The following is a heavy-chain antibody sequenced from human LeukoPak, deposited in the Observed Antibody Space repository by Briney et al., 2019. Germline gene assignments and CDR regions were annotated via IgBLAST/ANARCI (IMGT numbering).Heavy chain of an antibody. J-gene: IGHJ3*02. Sequence: GGSLRLSCAASGFTFSSYAMSWARQAPGKGLEWVSAISGSGGSTYYADSVKRRFTNSRDNSKNTLYLQMNSLRAEDTAVYYCAKTGYCGGDCYSGAFDIWGQGTIVPVSS. D-gene: IGHD2-21*02. V-gene: IGHV3-23*01. CDR3: AKTGYCGGDCYSGAFDI. CDR2: ISGSGGST. CDR1: GFTFSSYA.